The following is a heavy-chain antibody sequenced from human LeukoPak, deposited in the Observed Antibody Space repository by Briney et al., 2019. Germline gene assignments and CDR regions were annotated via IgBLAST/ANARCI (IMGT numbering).Heavy chain of an antibody. V-gene: IGHV1-69*13. D-gene: IGHD2-21*02. J-gene: IGHJ4*02. Sequence: ASVKVSCKASGGTFSSYAISWVRQAPGQGLEWMEGIIPIFGTANYAQKFQGRVTITADESTSTAYMELSSLRSEDTAVYYCARNPYCGGDCYGPRYWGQGTLVTVSS. CDR2: IIPIFGTA. CDR3: ARNPYCGGDCYGPRY. CDR1: GGTFSSYA.